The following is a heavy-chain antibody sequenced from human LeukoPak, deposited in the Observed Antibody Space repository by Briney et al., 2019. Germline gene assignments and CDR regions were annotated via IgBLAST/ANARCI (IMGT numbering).Heavy chain of an antibody. V-gene: IGHV4-30-2*01. CDR1: GGSISSGGYY. Sequence: PSETLSLTCTVSGGSISSGGYYWSWIRQPPGKGLEWIGYIYHSGSTYYNPSLKSRVTISVDRSKNQFSLKLSSVTAADTAVYYCARERMDYGDYLIDYWGQGTLVTVSS. CDR3: ARERMDYGDYLIDY. CDR2: IYHSGST. D-gene: IGHD4-17*01. J-gene: IGHJ4*02.